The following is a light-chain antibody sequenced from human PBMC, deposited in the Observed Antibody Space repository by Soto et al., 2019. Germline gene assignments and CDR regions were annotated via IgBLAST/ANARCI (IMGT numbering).Light chain of an antibody. CDR3: QQLNAYPLT. CDR2: AAS. Sequence: EIQLTQSPSFLSASVGDRVTITCWASQGISTYLAWYQQKPGVAPKLLIYAASTLQSGVPSRFSGRGSGTEFTLTLSSLQPEDFATYYWQQLNAYPLTFGGGTKVDIK. J-gene: IGKJ4*01. V-gene: IGKV1-9*01. CDR1: QGISTY.